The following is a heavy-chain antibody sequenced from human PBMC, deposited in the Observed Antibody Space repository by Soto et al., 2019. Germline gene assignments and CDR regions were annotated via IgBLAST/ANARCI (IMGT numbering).Heavy chain of an antibody. V-gene: IGHV3-23*01. CDR2: ISGSGGST. CDR1: GFTFSSYG. D-gene: IGHD6-13*01. J-gene: IGHJ5*02. CDR3: ANLVSSSWSRGWFDP. Sequence: GGSLRLSCAASGFTFSSYGMHWVRQAPGKGLEWVSAISGSGGSTYYADSVKGRFTISRDNSKNTLYLQMNSLRAEDTAVYYCANLVSSSWSRGWFDPWGQGTLVTVSS.